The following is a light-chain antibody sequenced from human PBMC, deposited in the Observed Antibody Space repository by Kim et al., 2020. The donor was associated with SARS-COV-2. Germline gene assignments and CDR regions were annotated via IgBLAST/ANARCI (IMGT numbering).Light chain of an antibody. CDR2: DAS. CDR1: QSISTW. V-gene: IGKV1-5*01. Sequence: ASGGDSVNITCRASQSISTWLSWLHQKPGAVPTLLIYDASTLKRGVPSRFSASGSGTEFTLTITSVKAEDFGTYYCHQYNTNPLTFGQGTRLEIK. CDR3: HQYNTNPLT. J-gene: IGKJ5*01.